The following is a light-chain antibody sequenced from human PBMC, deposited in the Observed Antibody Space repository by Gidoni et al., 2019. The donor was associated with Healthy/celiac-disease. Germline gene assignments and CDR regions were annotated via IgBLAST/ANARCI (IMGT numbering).Light chain of an antibody. Sequence: QYALTQHASVSGSPGLSITISCTGTSSDVGGINYVSWYQQHPGKAPKLMIYEVSNRPSGVSNRFSGSKSGNTASLTISWLQAKDEADYYCRSYTSSSTLYLFGTVTKVTVL. CDR1: SSDVGGINY. J-gene: IGLJ1*01. CDR2: EVS. V-gene: IGLV2-14*01. CDR3: RSYTSSSTLYL.